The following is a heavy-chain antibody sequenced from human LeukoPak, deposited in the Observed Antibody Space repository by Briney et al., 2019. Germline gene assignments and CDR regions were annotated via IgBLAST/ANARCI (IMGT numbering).Heavy chain of an antibody. CDR1: GGSISSSTYY. V-gene: IGHV4-39*01. D-gene: IGHD4-17*01. Sequence: SETLSLTCTVSGGSISSSTYYWVWIRQPPGRGLEWIASVSYTGSTTYNPSLKSRVTISVDTSKTQFSLKLSSVTAADTAVYYCARSRKYGAVTTYSWFDPWGRGTLVIVSS. CDR2: VSYTGST. CDR3: ARSRKYGAVTTYSWFDP. J-gene: IGHJ5*02.